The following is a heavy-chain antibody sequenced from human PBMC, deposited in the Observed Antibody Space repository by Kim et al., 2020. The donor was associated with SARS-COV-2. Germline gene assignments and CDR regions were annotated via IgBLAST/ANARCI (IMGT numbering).Heavy chain of an antibody. CDR3: ASQSPAFDY. J-gene: IGHJ4*02. V-gene: IGHV3-23*01. CDR2: GST. Sequence: GSTYYADSVKGRFTISRDNSKNTLYLQMNSLRAEDTAVYYCASQSPAFDYWGQGTLVTVSS.